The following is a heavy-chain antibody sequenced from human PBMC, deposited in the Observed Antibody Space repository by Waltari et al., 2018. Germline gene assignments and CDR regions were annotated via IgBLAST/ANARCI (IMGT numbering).Heavy chain of an antibody. CDR3: ARESSGYYYATFDY. Sequence: QVQLQESGPGLVKPSETLSLTCTVSGGSVSSGSYYWSWIRQPPGKGLEWIGYLYYSGSTTYNPSLKSRVTISVDTSKNQFSLKLSSVTAADTAVYYCARESSGYYYATFDYWGQGTLVTVSS. D-gene: IGHD3-22*01. V-gene: IGHV4-61*01. CDR1: GGSVSSGSYY. J-gene: IGHJ4*02. CDR2: LYYSGST.